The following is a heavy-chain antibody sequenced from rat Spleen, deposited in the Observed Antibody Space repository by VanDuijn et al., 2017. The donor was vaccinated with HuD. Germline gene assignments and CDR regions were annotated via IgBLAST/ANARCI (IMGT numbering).Heavy chain of an antibody. CDR1: GFTFNYYW. V-gene: IGHV5-31*01. D-gene: IGHD3-3*01. Sequence: EVQLVESGGGLVQPGRSLKLSCVASGFTFNYYWMTWIRQAPGKGLEWVASITTASGGTHYADSVKGRFTISRDIAKNTQYLQMDSLMSEDTATYYCTRGGSALDYWGQGVMVTVSS. J-gene: IGHJ2*01. CDR3: TRGGSALDY. CDR2: ITTASGGT.